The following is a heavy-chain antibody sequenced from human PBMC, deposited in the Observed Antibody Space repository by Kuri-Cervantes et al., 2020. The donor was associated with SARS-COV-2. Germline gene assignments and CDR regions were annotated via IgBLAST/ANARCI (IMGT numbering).Heavy chain of an antibody. CDR3: ARADGITMIVETRPTDY. CDR2: ISYDGTNQ. J-gene: IGHJ4*02. D-gene: IGHD3-22*01. CDR1: GLTFSTYA. V-gene: IGHV3-30*04. Sequence: GESLKISCAASGLTFSTYAMYWVRQTPGKGLEWVALISYDGTNQYYTDSVKGRFTISRDNSKNTLFLQMNSLTAEDTAVYYCARADGITMIVETRPTDYWGQGTLVTVSS.